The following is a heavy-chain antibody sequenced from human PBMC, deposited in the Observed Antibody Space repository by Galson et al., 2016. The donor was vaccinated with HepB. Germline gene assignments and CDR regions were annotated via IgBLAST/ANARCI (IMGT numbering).Heavy chain of an antibody. CDR1: GYTFTNYY. J-gene: IGHJ4*02. Sequence: SVKVSCKASGYTFTNYYIHWVRQAPGQGLEWMGIINPSGGTIRYAQKFQGRVTMTRDTSTSTVYMELSSLRSEDTAVFYCARYGSGSFDFWGQGTLVTVSP. V-gene: IGHV1-46*01. CDR3: ARYGSGSFDF. D-gene: IGHD3-10*01. CDR2: INPSGGTI.